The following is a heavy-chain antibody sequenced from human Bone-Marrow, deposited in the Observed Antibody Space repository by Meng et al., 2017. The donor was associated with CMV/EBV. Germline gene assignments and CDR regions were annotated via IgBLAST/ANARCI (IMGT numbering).Heavy chain of an antibody. D-gene: IGHD6-19*01. CDR1: GGSISSYY. CDR3: ARVDSSGWYGMAV. V-gene: IGHV4-59*01. Sequence: SETLSLTCTVSGGSISSYYFNWIRQPPGKGLEWIGYIYYSGSTSYNPSLQSRVTISVDTSKNQFSLKLSSVTAADTAVYYCARVDSSGWYGMAVWGQGPTVTGYS. J-gene: IGHJ6*01. CDR2: IYYSGST.